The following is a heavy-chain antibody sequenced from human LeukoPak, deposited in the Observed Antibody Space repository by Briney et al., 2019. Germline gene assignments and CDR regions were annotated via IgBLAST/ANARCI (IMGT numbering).Heavy chain of an antibody. CDR3: ARHTNDPVDIVATIRPYYFDY. D-gene: IGHD5-12*01. CDR1: GGSIGSSPYF. J-gene: IGHJ4*02. CDR2: IYYGGST. Sequence: SETLSLTCIVSGGSIGSSPYFWGWLRQPPGKGLEWIGSIYYGGSTYYNPSLKSRVTISVDTSKNQFSLKLSSVTAADTAVYYCARHTNDPVDIVATIRPYYFDYWGQGTLVTVSS. V-gene: IGHV4-39*01.